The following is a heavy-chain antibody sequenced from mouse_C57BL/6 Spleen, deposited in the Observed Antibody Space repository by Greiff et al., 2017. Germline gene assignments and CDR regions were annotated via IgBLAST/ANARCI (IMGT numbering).Heavy chain of an antibody. CDR2: IDPETGGT. V-gene: IGHV1-15*01. Sequence: VQVVESGAELVRPGASVTLSCKASGYTFTDYEMHWVKQTPVHGLEWIGAIDPETGGTAYNQKFKGKAILTADKSSSTAYMELRSLTSEDSAVYDGTRIYYDYDAWFAYWGQGTLVTVSA. CDR3: TRIYYDYDAWFAY. J-gene: IGHJ3*01. D-gene: IGHD2-4*01. CDR1: GYTFTDYE.